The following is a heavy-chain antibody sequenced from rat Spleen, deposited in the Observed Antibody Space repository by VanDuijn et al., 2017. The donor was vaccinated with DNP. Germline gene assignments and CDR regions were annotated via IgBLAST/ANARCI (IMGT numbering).Heavy chain of an antibody. Sequence: EVQLVESGGGSVQPGRSLKLSCAASGFTFSDYYMAWVRPAPTKGLEWVAYISPDGDSTHYGDSVKGRFTISRDNAKSTLYLQMDSLRSEDMATYYCARHVLPLRVWDHWGQGVMVTVSS. CDR1: GFTFSDYY. CDR3: ARHVLPLRVWDH. D-gene: IGHD1-4*01. V-gene: IGHV5-22*01. CDR2: ISPDGDST. J-gene: IGHJ2*01.